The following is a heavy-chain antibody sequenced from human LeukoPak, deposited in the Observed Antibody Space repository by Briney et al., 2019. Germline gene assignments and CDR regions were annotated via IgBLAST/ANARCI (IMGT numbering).Heavy chain of an antibody. J-gene: IGHJ4*02. CDR1: GRSLSSHY. V-gene: IGHV4-59*11. Sequence: PSETMSLTCTVSGRSLSSHYWSWIRPPHGKGLEWIGYIYYSGSNNYNPSLKSRVPISVDTSKNQFSLKRSSVTAADTAVYYCARGPTKRWLQFWDYWGQGTLVTVSS. CDR3: ARGPTKRWLQFWDY. D-gene: IGHD5-24*01. CDR2: IYYSGSN.